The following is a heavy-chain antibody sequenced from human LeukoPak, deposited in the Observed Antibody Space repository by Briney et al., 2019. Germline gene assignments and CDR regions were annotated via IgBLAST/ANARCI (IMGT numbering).Heavy chain of an antibody. D-gene: IGHD5-12*01. CDR3: AKGPSDIVVSYYGMDV. CDR1: GFTFSSYA. V-gene: IGHV3-23*01. CDR2: ISGGGYST. J-gene: IGHJ6*02. Sequence: GGSLRLSCVASGFTFSSYAMSWVRQAPGKGLEWVSVISGGGYSTYYAASVKGRFTISRDNSKNTLYLQMNSLRAEDTAVYYCAKGPSDIVVSYYGMDVWGQGTTVTVSS.